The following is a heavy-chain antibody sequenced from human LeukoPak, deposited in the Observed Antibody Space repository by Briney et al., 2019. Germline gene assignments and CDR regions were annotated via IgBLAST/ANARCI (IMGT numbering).Heavy chain of an antibody. CDR3: ARHLSPYGSHSSSFNWFHP. D-gene: IGHD6-13*01. V-gene: IGHV3-53*01. J-gene: IGHJ5*02. CDR1: GFTVSSNY. CDR2: IYSGGST. Sequence: GGSLRLSCAASGFTVSSNYMSWVRQAPGKGLEWVSVIYSGGSTYYADSVKGRFTISRDNSKNTLYLQMNSLRAEDTAVYYCARHLSPYGSHSSSFNWFHPWGQGTLVTVSS.